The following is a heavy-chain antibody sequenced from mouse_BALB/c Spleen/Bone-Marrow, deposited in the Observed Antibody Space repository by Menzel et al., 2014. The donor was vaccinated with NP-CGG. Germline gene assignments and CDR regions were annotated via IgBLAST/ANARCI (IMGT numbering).Heavy chain of an antibody. J-gene: IGHJ4*01. CDR1: GFSLTSYD. V-gene: IGHV2-9-2*01. CDR3: VRDGRDYYAKDY. CDR2: IRTGGGT. Sequence: VQLQESGPGLVAPSQSLSITCTVSGFSLTSYDISWIRQSPGKGLEWLGIIRTGGGTNYNSAFISRLSISKDNSKSQVFLKMNSLQSDDTAIYYCVRDGRDYYAKDYWGQGTSVTVSS.